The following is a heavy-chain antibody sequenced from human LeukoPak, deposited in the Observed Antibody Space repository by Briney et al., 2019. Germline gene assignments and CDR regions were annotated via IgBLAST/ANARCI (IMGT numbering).Heavy chain of an antibody. Sequence: GGSLRLSCAASGFTFSSYAMHWVRQAPGKGLEWVAVISYDGSNKYYADSVKGRFTISRDNSKNTLYLQMNSLRAEDTAVYYCAKDGAIFGVVIIQVDYWGQGTLVTVSS. CDR2: ISYDGSNK. V-gene: IGHV3-30-3*01. D-gene: IGHD3-3*01. CDR3: AKDGAIFGVVIIQVDY. CDR1: GFTFSSYA. J-gene: IGHJ4*02.